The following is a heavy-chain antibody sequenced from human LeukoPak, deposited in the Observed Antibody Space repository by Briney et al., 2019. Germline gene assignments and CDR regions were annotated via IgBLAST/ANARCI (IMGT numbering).Heavy chain of an antibody. Sequence: GASVKVSCKASGYTFTSYDNKWVRQATGQGLEWMGWMNPNSGNTGYAQKVQGRVTMTRNTSISTAYMELSSLRSEDTAVYYCAREKVVMGFDPWGQGTLVTVSS. V-gene: IGHV1-8*01. D-gene: IGHD3-22*01. CDR3: AREKVVMGFDP. CDR2: MNPNSGNT. CDR1: GYTFTSYD. J-gene: IGHJ5*02.